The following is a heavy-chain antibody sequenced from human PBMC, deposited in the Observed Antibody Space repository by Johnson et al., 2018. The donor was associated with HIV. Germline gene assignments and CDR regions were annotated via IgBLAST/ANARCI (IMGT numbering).Heavy chain of an antibody. V-gene: IGHV3-15*01. Sequence: VQLVESGGGLVQPGGSLRLSCAASGFTFSSYDMHWVRQATGKGLEWVGRIRSKTDGGTTEYAAPVKGRFTVSRDDSKNTLYLQMDSLKTEDTAVYYCTTDHPTMIVVFNAFDIWGQGTTVTVSS. CDR2: IRSKTDGGTT. D-gene: IGHD3-22*01. J-gene: IGHJ3*02. CDR3: TTDHPTMIVVFNAFDI. CDR1: GFTFSSYD.